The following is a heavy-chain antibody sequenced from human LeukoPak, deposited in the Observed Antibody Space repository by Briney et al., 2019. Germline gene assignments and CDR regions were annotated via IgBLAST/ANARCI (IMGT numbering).Heavy chain of an antibody. CDR2: INHSGST. CDR1: GGSFSGYY. D-gene: IGHD3-9*01. J-gene: IGHJ4*02. Sequence: SETLSLTCAVYGGSFSGYYWSWIRQPPGKGLEWIGEINHSGSTNYNPSLESRVTISVDTSKNQFSLKLSSVTAADTAVYYCARLTPGNYWGQGTLVTVSS. CDR3: ARLTPGNY. V-gene: IGHV4-34*01.